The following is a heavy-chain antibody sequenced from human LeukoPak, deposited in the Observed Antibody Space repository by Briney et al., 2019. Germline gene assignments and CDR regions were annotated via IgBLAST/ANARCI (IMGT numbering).Heavy chain of an antibody. CDR1: EVTLFWHL. V-gene: IGHV3-64D*06. J-gene: IGHJ4*02. CDR2: IHHNGDIT. D-gene: IGHD1-26*01. Sequence: PGGSLRLSWSAAEVTLFWHLLHWVRQAPWKPREYVSFIHHNGDITSYADTVRGRFTVSRDNSKNTLFLDLTSLRTDDTAVYYCARDMSGTYSFDYWGQGTLVTVSS. CDR3: ARDMSGTYSFDY.